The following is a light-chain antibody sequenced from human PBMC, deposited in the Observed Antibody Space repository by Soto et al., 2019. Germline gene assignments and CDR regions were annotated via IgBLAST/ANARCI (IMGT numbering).Light chain of an antibody. J-gene: IGLJ2*01. CDR1: SSDVGGYNY. CDR2: DVN. Sequence: QSALTQPRSVSGSPGQSVTISCTGTSSDVGGYNYVSWYQQHPGKAPKLMIYDVNKRPSGVPDRFSGSKSGNTASLTISGLQAEDEAEYYCCSHAGIYCVLFGGWTKLTVL. V-gene: IGLV2-11*01. CDR3: CSHAGIYCVL.